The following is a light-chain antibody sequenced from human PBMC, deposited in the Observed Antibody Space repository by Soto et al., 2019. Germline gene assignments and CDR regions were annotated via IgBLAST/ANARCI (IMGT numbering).Light chain of an antibody. Sequence: DIQMTQSPSTRSASVGDRVTITCRASHILRGWLAWYQQRPGKAPKALIYDASTLASGVPSRFNGSGSGTEFTLTISSLQPDDFATYYCQQYITYSTFGQGTRLEIK. CDR1: HILRGW. CDR2: DAS. CDR3: QQYITYST. V-gene: IGKV1-5*01. J-gene: IGKJ5*01.